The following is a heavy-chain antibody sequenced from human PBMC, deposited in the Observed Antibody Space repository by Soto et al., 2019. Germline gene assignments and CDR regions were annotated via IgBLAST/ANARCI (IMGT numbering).Heavy chain of an antibody. CDR2: ISYDGSNE. J-gene: IGHJ3*02. D-gene: IGHD6-19*01. CDR1: GFSFSNYA. V-gene: IGHV3-30*18. Sequence: QVQLVESGGGVVQPGRSLRLSCAASGFSFSNYAMHWVRQAPGKGLVWVALISYDGSNEYYADSVKGRFTVSRDNSKNTLCLHGISLRAEVPAVYCCAKVYSSVWYEVYVAFDIWGQGTMVTVSS. CDR3: AKVYSSVWYEVYVAFDI.